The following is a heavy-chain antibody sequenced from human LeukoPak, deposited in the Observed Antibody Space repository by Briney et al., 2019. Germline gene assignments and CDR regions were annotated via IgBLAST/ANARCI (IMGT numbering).Heavy chain of an antibody. D-gene: IGHD2-2*01. CDR1: GGTFSSYA. Sequence: GASVKVSCKASGGTFSSYAISWVRQAPGQGLEWMGGIIPIFGTANYAQKFRGRVTITTDESTSTAYMELSSLRSEDTAVYYCALTDIVVVPAALDAFDIWGQGTMVTVSS. J-gene: IGHJ3*02. CDR2: IIPIFGTA. V-gene: IGHV1-69*05. CDR3: ALTDIVVVPAALDAFDI.